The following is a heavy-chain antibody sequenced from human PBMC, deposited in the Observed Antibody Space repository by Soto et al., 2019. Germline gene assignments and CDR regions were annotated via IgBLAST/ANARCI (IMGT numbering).Heavy chain of an antibody. V-gene: IGHV4-59*01. CDR3: AGGGYDSSGYYRYYYYGMDV. J-gene: IGHJ6*02. CDR1: GGSISSYY. D-gene: IGHD3-22*01. Sequence: QVQLQESGPGLVKPSETLSLTCTVSGGSISSYYWSWIRQPPGKGLEWIGYIYYSGSTNYNPSLKSRVTISVDTSKNQFSLKLSSVTAADTAVYYCAGGGYDSSGYYRYYYYGMDVWGQGTTVTVSS. CDR2: IYYSGST.